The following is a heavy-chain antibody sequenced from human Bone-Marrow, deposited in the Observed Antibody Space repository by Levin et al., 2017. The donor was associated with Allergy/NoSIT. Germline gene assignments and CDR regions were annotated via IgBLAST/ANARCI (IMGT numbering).Heavy chain of an antibody. CDR2: ISAYNCNT. CDR1: GYTFTSYG. Sequence: ASVKVSCKASGYTFTSYGISWVRQAPGQGLEWMGWISAYNCNTNYAQKLQGRVTMTTDTSTSTAYMELRSLRSDDTAVYYCAGVGHYGDYFDYWGQGTLVTVSS. V-gene: IGHV1-18*01. J-gene: IGHJ4*02. D-gene: IGHD4-17*01. CDR3: AGVGHYGDYFDY.